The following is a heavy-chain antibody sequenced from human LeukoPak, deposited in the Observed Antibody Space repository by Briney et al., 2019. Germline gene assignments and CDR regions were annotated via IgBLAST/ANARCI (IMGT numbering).Heavy chain of an antibody. CDR2: ISSSSSYI. CDR3: ARPGVENDYGDYANTDY. V-gene: IGHV3-21*01. Sequence: GGSLRLSCAASGFTFSSYSMNWVRQAPGKGLVWVSSISSSSSYIYYADSVKGRFTISRDNAKNSLYLQMNSLRAEDTAVYYCARPGVENDYGDYANTDYWGQGTLVTVSS. D-gene: IGHD4-17*01. CDR1: GFTFSSYS. J-gene: IGHJ4*02.